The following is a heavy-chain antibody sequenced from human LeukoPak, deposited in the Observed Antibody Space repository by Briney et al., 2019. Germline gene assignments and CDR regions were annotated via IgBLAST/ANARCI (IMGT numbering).Heavy chain of an antibody. J-gene: IGHJ4*02. CDR3: ARGPVFPVDYGDYYFDY. V-gene: IGHV1-46*01. CDR1: GYTFTSYY. D-gene: IGHD4-17*01. Sequence: ASVKVSCKASGYTFTSYYMHWVRQAPGQGLEWMGIINPSGGSTSYAQKLQGRVTMTRDTSTSTVYMELSSLRSEDTAVYYCARGPVFPVDYGDYYFDYWGQGTLVTVSS. CDR2: INPSGGST.